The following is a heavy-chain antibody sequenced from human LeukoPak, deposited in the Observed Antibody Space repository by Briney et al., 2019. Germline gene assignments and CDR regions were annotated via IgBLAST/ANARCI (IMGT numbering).Heavy chain of an antibody. CDR3: AKDRHYGDFLVY. CDR2: ISGSGGST. D-gene: IGHD4-17*01. Sequence: GGSLRLSCAASGFTFSSYAMSWIRQTPGKGLEWVSAISGSGGSTYYADSVKGRFTISRDNSKNTLYLQMNSLRAEDTAVYYCAKDRHYGDFLVYWGQGTLVTVSS. CDR1: GFTFSSYA. J-gene: IGHJ4*02. V-gene: IGHV3-23*01.